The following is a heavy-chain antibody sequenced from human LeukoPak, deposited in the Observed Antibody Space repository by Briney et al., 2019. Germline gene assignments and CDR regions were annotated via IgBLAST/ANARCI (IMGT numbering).Heavy chain of an antibody. CDR3: ARSPWNSYDY. CDR1: GYTFTSYW. Sequence: PGESLKISCQGSGYTFTSYWIVWVRQLPGKGLEWMGIIHPGDSDTRYSPSFHGQLTISVDKSISTACLQWSSLKASDTAMYYCARSPWNSYDYWGQGTRVTVSS. D-gene: IGHD5-12*01. V-gene: IGHV5-51*01. CDR2: IHPGDSDT. J-gene: IGHJ4*02.